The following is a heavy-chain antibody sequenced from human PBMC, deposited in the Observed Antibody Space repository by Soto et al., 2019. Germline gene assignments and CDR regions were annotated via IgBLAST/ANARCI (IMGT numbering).Heavy chain of an antibody. J-gene: IGHJ3*02. CDR1: GYSFTSYW. D-gene: IGHD2-15*01. CDR2: IYPGDSDT. V-gene: IGHV5-51*01. Sequence: PGASLKISCKGSGYSFTSYWIGWVRQMPGKGLEWMGIIYPGDSDTRCCPSFQGQVTISADKSISTAYLQWSSLKASDTAMYYCATTRYCSGGSCYNAFDIWGQGTMVTVSS. CDR3: ATTRYCSGGSCYNAFDI.